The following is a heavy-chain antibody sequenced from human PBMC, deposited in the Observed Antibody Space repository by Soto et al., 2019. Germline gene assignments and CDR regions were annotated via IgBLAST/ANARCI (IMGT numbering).Heavy chain of an antibody. CDR2: ISAYNGNT. V-gene: IGHV1-18*01. Sequence: ASVKVSCKASGYTFTSYGISWVRQAPGQGLEWMGWISAYNGNTNYAQKLQGRVTMTTDTSTSTAYMELRSLRSDDTAVYYCAREAERGYSYGLLDYWGQGTLVTVSS. D-gene: IGHD5-18*01. CDR3: AREAERGYSYGLLDY. CDR1: GYTFTSYG. J-gene: IGHJ4*02.